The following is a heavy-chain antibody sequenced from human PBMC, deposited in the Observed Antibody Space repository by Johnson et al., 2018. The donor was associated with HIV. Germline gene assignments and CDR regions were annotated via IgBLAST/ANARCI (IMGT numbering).Heavy chain of an antibody. CDR2: IKQDGSEK. J-gene: IGHJ3*02. CDR1: GFTFSSYW. D-gene: IGHD7-27*01. CDR3: ARQLATGDDAFDI. Sequence: VQLVESWGGLVQPGGSLRLSCPASGFTFSSYWMNWVRQAPGKGLEWVANIKQDGSEKYYVDSVKGRFTISRDNAKNSLYLQMNSLRAEDTAVYYCARQLATGDDAFDIWGQGTMVTVSS. V-gene: IGHV3-7*01.